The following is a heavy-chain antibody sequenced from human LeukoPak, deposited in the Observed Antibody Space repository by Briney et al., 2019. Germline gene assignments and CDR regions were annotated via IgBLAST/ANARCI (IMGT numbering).Heavy chain of an antibody. Sequence: GGSLRLSCAASGFTFSSYSMNWVRQAPGKGLEWVSSISGCSDYIYYADSVKGRFTVSRDNAKNSLYLQMNSLRAEDTAVYYCARVVYFDSSGYSFWGQGTLVTVSS. CDR1: GFTFSSYS. J-gene: IGHJ4*02. V-gene: IGHV3-21*01. CDR3: ARVVYFDSSGYSF. CDR2: ISGCSDYI. D-gene: IGHD3-22*01.